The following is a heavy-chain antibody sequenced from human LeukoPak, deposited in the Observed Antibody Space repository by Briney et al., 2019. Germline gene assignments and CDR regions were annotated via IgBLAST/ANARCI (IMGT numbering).Heavy chain of an antibody. J-gene: IGHJ4*02. Sequence: PGGSLRLSCTASEMTFSSYWMSWVRQAPGKGLEWVANIKPDGSEKYYLDSVKGRFTFSRDNAKNSLYLQMNSPRAEDTAVYFCARYCTFRTCSGTKFDYWGQGTLVTVSS. CDR3: ARYCTFRTCSGTKFDY. D-gene: IGHD1-1*01. CDR1: EMTFSSYW. CDR2: IKPDGSEK. V-gene: IGHV3-7*01.